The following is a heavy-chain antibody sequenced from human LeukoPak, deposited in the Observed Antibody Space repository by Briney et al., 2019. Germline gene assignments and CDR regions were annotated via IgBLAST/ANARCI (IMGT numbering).Heavy chain of an antibody. V-gene: IGHV5-51*01. CDR1: GYSFTSYW. D-gene: IGHD3-16*02. J-gene: IGHJ4*02. CDR2: IYPGDSDT. Sequence: GESLKISCKGSGYSFTSYWIGWVRQMPGKGLEWMGIIYPGDSDTRYSPSFQGQVTISADKSITPAYLQWSSLKASDTAMYYCARADYVWGSYRPFFDWGQGTLVTVSS. CDR3: ARADYVWGSYRPFFD.